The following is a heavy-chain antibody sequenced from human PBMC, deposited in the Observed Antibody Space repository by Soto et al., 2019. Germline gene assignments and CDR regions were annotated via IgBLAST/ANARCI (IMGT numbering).Heavy chain of an antibody. CDR3: AAYGILTVYFPQYSFDY. J-gene: IGHJ4*02. D-gene: IGHD3-9*01. Sequence: PSETLSLTCTVSGGSLGSTSYYWGWIRQPPGKGLEWIGSIYYSGNTYYNPSLQSRVAMSIDTSNNHFSLKLSSATAADTAVYYCAAYGILTVYFPQYSFDYWGQGALVT. CDR2: IYYSGNT. V-gene: IGHV4-39*02. CDR1: GGSLGSTSYY.